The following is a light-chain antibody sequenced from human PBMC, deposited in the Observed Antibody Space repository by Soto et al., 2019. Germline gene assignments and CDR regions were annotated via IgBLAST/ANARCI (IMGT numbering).Light chain of an antibody. V-gene: IGKV3-20*01. CDR2: GAS. Sequence: EIVLTQSPGTLSLSPGEKATLSCRASQSVGDTFLSWYQQKPGLAPRLLIYGASTRATGIPDRFSGSGSGTDFTLTISRLEPEDFAVYYCQQYGSSGTFGQGTKVDIK. J-gene: IGKJ1*01. CDR3: QQYGSSGT. CDR1: QSVGDTF.